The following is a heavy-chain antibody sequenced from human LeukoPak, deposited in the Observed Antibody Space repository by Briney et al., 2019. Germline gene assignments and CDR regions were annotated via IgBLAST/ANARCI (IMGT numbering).Heavy chain of an antibody. CDR1: GFTFSSYA. CDR3: AKDAAIWYYYDSSGSPNAFDI. D-gene: IGHD3-22*01. Sequence: GGSLRLSCAASGFTFSSYAMSWVRQAPGKGLEWVSGISASGGSTYYADSVKGRFTISRDNSKNTLYLQMNSLRAEDTAVYYCAKDAAIWYYYDSSGSPNAFDIWGQGTMVTVSS. CDR2: ISASGGST. V-gene: IGHV3-23*01. J-gene: IGHJ3*02.